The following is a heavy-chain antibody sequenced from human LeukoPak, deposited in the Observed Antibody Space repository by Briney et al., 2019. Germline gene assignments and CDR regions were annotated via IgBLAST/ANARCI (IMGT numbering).Heavy chain of an antibody. D-gene: IGHD3-22*01. CDR3: ATASSGYYYFDY. J-gene: IGHJ4*02. CDR1: GYTLTELS. CDR2: FDPEDGET. Sequence: ASVKVSCKVSGYTLTELSMHWGRQAPGKGLEWMGGFDPEDGETIYAQKFQGRVTMTEDTSTDTAYMELSSLRSEDTAVYYCATASSGYYYFDYWGQGTLVTVSS. V-gene: IGHV1-24*01.